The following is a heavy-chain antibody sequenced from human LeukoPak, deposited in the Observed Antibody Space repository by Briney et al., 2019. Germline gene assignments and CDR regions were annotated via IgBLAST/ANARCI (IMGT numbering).Heavy chain of an antibody. Sequence: GGSLILPCTAAGFTFGDYSMSWFRQAPGKGLEWVGFIRSKACGGTTEYSASVKGRFTISRDDYKSSTYLQKNSLKTEDTAVYYCTRDAVDTAMVVYYYYYYMDVWGKGTTVTVSS. CDR2: IRSKACGGTT. J-gene: IGHJ6*03. D-gene: IGHD5-18*01. V-gene: IGHV3-49*03. CDR1: GFTFGDYS. CDR3: TRDAVDTAMVVYYYYYYMDV.